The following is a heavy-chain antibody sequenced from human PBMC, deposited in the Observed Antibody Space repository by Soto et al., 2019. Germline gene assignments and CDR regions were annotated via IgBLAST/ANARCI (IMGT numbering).Heavy chain of an antibody. D-gene: IGHD2-8*01. V-gene: IGHV4-59*01. CDR3: SREVYGYYQLPSYYYYMDV. J-gene: IGHJ6*03. Sequence: PSETLSLLCTVSGGSISVDYWSWIRHPPEKAIKWIENIYDSGSTSYNPSLKSRVTISVDTSKNQFSLELSSVTAADTAVYYCSREVYGYYQLPSYYYYMDVWGKGTTVTVSS. CDR2: IYDSGST. CDR1: GGSISVDY.